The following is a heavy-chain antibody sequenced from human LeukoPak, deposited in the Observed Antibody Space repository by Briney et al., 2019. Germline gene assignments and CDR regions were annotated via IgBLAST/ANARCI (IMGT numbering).Heavy chain of an antibody. CDR2: IYNRGST. J-gene: IGHJ5*02. V-gene: IGHV4-59*02. CDR3: AMSNTVRRPFFDP. Sequence: SETLSLTCIGSDDSVDTYYCSWIRQAPGKGLEWIGYIYNRGSTKYNPSLKSRATISVDTSKNQFSLKLTSVTAADTAVYYCAMSNTVRRPFFDPWGQGTLVTVSS. D-gene: IGHD4-11*01. CDR1: DDSVDTYY.